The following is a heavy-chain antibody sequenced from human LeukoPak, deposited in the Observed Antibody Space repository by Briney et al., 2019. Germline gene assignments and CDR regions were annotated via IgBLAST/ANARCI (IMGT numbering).Heavy chain of an antibody. V-gene: IGHV3-9*01. Sequence: GGSLRLSCAASGFTFDDYAMHWVRQAPGKGLGWVSGISWNSGSIGYADSVKGRFTISRDNAKNTLYLQMNSLRAEDTAVYYCARDRRYGELDYWGQGTLVTVSS. J-gene: IGHJ4*02. CDR2: ISWNSGSI. D-gene: IGHD3-10*01. CDR3: ARDRRYGELDY. CDR1: GFTFDDYA.